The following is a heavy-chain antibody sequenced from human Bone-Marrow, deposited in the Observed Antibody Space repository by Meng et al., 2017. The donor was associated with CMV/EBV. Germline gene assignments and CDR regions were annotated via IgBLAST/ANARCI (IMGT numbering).Heavy chain of an antibody. CDR2: IIPILGIA. J-gene: IGHJ4*02. V-gene: IGHV1-69*10. Sequence: SVKVSCKASGGTFSSYAISWVRQAPGQGLEWMGGIIPILGIANYAQKFQGRVTITADKSTSTAYMELSSLRSEDTAVYYCARGGYCSSTSCYGRRYYFDYWGQGKLVTFSS. D-gene: IGHD2-2*01. CDR1: GGTFSSYA. CDR3: ARGGYCSSTSCYGRRYYFDY.